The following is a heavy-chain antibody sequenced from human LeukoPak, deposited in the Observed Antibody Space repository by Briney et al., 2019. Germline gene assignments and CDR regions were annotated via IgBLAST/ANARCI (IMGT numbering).Heavy chain of an antibody. J-gene: IGHJ4*02. CDR2: ISTGSDTI. V-gene: IGHV3-48*01. D-gene: IGHD2-21*01. Sequence: PGGSLRLSCAASGFSFDNYKMNWVRQAPGKGLEWVSYISTGSDTIYYADSVKGRFTISRDDAKNSLYLQMNSLRVEDTAVYYCARAVRAGDYFDYWGQGTLVTVSS. CDR1: GFSFDNYK. CDR3: ARAVRAGDYFDY.